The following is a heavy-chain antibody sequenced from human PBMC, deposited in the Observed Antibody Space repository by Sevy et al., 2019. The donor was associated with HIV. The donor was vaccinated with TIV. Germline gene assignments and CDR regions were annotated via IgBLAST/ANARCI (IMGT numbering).Heavy chain of an antibody. J-gene: IGHJ4*02. CDR1: GFTLSGSA. CDR2: IRSITNDYTT. V-gene: IGHV3-73*01. D-gene: IGHD5-18*01. CDR3: TCGYGRFDF. Sequence: GGSLRLSCSASGFTLSGSAMYWVRQAPGKGLEWIARIRSITNDYTTAYAASVKGRFTVSRDDSKNTAYLLMNSLKIDDTAVYLCTCGYGRFDFWGQGTLVTVSS.